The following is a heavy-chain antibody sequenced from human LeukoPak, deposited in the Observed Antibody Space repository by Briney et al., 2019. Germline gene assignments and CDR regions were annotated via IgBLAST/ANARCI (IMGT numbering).Heavy chain of an antibody. Sequence: ASVKVSCKASGYTFTSYDINWVRQATGQGLEWMGWMNPNSGNTGYAQKFQGRVTMTRNTSISTAYMELSSLRSEDTAVYYCARLPAYCSSTSCYYDYWGQGTLVTVSS. V-gene: IGHV1-8*01. CDR1: GYTFTSYD. CDR3: ARLPAYCSSTSCYYDY. CDR2: MNPNSGNT. J-gene: IGHJ4*02. D-gene: IGHD2-2*01.